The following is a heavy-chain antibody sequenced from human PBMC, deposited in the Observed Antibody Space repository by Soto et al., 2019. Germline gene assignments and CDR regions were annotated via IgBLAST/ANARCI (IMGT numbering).Heavy chain of an antibody. Sequence: SETLSLTCAVYGGSFSGYYWSWIRQPPGRGLEWIGDIDHSGSTNYNPSLKSRVTISVDTSKNQFSLKLTSATAADTAVYSCARRLANTVTTYSWFDPWGQGTLVTVSS. J-gene: IGHJ5*02. CDR1: GGSFSGYY. D-gene: IGHD4-17*01. CDR2: IDHSGST. V-gene: IGHV4-34*01. CDR3: ARRLANTVTTYSWFDP.